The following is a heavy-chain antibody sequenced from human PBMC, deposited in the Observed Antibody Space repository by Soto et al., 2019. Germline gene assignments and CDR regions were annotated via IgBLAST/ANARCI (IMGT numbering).Heavy chain of an antibody. V-gene: IGHV4-30-2*01. D-gene: IGHD4-17*01. Sequence: PSETLSLTCTVSGDSISTNSYSWGWIRQPPGKGLEWIGYIYHSGSTYYNPSLKSRVTISVDRSKNQFSLKLSSVTAADTAVYYCARGATVTTFDYWGQGTLVNVS. CDR2: IYHSGST. J-gene: IGHJ4*02. CDR1: GDSISTNSYS. CDR3: ARGATVTTFDY.